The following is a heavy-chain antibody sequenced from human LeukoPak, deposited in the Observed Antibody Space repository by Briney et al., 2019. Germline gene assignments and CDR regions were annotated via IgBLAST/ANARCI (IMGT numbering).Heavy chain of an antibody. D-gene: IGHD6-19*01. V-gene: IGHV4-39*07. Sequence: SETLSLTCTVSGGSISSSSYYWGWIRQPPGKGLEWIGSIYYSGSTYYNPSLKSRVTISVDTSKNQFSLKLSSVTAADTAVYYCARVIGGNSSGWCHFDYWGQGTLVTVSS. J-gene: IGHJ4*02. CDR2: IYYSGST. CDR3: ARVIGGNSSGWCHFDY. CDR1: GGSISSSSYY.